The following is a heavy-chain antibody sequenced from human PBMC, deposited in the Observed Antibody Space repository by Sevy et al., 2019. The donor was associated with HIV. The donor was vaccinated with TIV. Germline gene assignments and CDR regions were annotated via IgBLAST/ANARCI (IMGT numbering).Heavy chain of an antibody. Sequence: SETLSLTCTVSRGSINSDVYYWAWIRQPPGKGLEWIGSIHSSGSTNYKPSLSSRVTISVDTSKNHFSLKLTSVTAADTAVYFCARGGGRQTNWFDPWGQGTLVTVSS. J-gene: IGHJ5*02. D-gene: IGHD3-16*01. V-gene: IGHV4-39*01. CDR3: ARGGGRQTNWFDP. CDR2: IHSSGST. CDR1: RGSINSDVYY.